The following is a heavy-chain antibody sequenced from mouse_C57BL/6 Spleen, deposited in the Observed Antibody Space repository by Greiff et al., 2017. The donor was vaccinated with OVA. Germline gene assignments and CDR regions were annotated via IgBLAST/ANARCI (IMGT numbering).Heavy chain of an antibody. V-gene: IGHV1-4*01. J-gene: IGHJ4*01. CDR3: AKRPTGYAMDY. CDR2: INPSSGYT. CDR1: GYTFTSYT. Sequence: QLQQSGAELARPGASVKMSCKASGYTFTSYTMHWVKQRPGQGLEWFGYINPSSGYTKYNQKFKDKATLTADKSSSTAYMQLSSLTSEDSAVYYCAKRPTGYAMDYWGQGTSVTVSS.